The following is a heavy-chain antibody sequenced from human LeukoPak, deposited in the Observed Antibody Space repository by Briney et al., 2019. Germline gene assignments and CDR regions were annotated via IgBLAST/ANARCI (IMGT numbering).Heavy chain of an antibody. V-gene: IGHV3-30*01. CDR1: GFTFSSYA. CDR3: ARGGGGYDSRDADLDAFDI. CDR2: ISHDGSNK. D-gene: IGHD5-12*01. J-gene: IGHJ3*02. Sequence: GRSLRLSCAASGFTFSSYAMHWVRQAPGKGLEWVAVISHDGSNKYYADSVKGRFTISRDNSKNTLYLQMNSLRAEDTAVYYCARGGGGYDSRDADLDAFDIWGQGTMVTVSS.